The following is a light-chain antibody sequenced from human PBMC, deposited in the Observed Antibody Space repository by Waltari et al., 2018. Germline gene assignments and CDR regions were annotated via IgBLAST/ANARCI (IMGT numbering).Light chain of an antibody. V-gene: IGLV4-69*01. Sequence: LVLTQSPSASASLGASVKLTCPLRSGHSSYAIAWHQQQPQKGPRYLMKVNSDGSHNKGGGIPDRFSGSSSGAERYLTISSLQSEDEADYYCQTWGTDIGVFGGGTKLTVL. CDR1: SGHSSYA. CDR2: VNSDGSH. CDR3: QTWGTDIGV. J-gene: IGLJ3*02.